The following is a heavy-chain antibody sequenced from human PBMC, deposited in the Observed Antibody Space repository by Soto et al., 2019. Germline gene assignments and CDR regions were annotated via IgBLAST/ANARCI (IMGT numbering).Heavy chain of an antibody. CDR3: ARWGPGIVDY. CDR1: GGSISSGGYY. CDR2: IYYSGST. J-gene: IGHJ4*02. D-gene: IGHD7-27*01. Sequence: QVQLQESGPGLVKPSQTLSLTCTVSGGSISSGGYYWSWIRQHPGKGLEWIGYIYYSGSTYYNPSLKXXVXIXXDTSKNQFSLKLSSVTAADTAVYYCARWGPGIVDYWGQGTLVTVSS. V-gene: IGHV4-31*01.